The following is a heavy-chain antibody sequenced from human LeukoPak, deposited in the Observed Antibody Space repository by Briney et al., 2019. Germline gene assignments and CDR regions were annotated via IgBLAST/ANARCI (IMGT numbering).Heavy chain of an antibody. J-gene: IGHJ4*02. V-gene: IGHV3-23*01. D-gene: IGHD3-10*01. CDR3: AKISGSGSSHSDS. CDR2: IGGSGGGT. Sequence: PGGSLRLSCAASGFTFSSFVMNWVGHAPGKGLEGVSSIGGSGGGTYYADSVKGRFTISRDNSKNTLYLLMNTLRGDDTAVYYCAKISGSGSSHSDSWGQGTLVTVSS. CDR1: GFTFSSFV.